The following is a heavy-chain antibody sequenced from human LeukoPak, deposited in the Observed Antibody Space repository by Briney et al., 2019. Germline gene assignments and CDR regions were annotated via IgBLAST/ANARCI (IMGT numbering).Heavy chain of an antibody. CDR2: IKQDGSDK. D-gene: IGHD6-6*01. CDR3: ARGGFYSGSFFFDY. Sequence: GGSLRLSCAASGFTFSSYWMSWVRQAPGKGLEWVANIKQDGSDKYYVDSVKGRSTISRDNAKNSLYLQMNSLRAEDTAAYYCARGGFYSGSFFFDYWGQGTLVTVSS. V-gene: IGHV3-7*01. J-gene: IGHJ4*02. CDR1: GFTFSSYW.